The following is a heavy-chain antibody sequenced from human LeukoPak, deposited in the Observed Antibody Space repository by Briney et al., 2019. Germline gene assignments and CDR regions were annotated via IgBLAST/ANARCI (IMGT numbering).Heavy chain of an antibody. CDR1: GFTFSSYA. CDR2: IRGKASGGTT. D-gene: IGHD4-17*01. Sequence: GGSLRLSCAASGFTFSSYAMNWVRQAPGKGLEWVGVIRGKASGGTTDYAASVKGRFTISRDDSKSIAYLQMSSLKIEDTAVYYCSRDLGTTETGDDYWGQGTLVTVSS. V-gene: IGHV3-49*04. CDR3: SRDLGTTETGDDY. J-gene: IGHJ4*02.